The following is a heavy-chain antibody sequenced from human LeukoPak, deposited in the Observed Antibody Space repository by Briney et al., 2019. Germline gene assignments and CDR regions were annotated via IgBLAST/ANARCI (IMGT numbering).Heavy chain of an antibody. D-gene: IGHD5-12*01. V-gene: IGHV4-38-2*02. J-gene: IGHJ4*02. CDR1: GYSISSGYY. CDR3: ASRDIVATYFDY. Sequence: SETLSLTCTVSGYSISSGYYWGWIRQPPGKGLEWIGSIYYSGSTYYNPSLKSRVTISVDTSKNQFSLKLSSVTAADTAVYYCASRDIVATYFDYWGQGTLVTVSS. CDR2: IYYSGST.